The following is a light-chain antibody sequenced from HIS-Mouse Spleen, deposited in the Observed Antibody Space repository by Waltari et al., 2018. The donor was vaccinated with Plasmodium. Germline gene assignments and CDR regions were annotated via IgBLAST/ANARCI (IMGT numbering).Light chain of an antibody. Sequence: QSALTQPASVSGSPGQSITISCTGTSSDVGSYNLVSWYQQHPGKAPKLMIYEGSKRPSGVSKRFSGSKSGNTAPLTISGLQAEDEADYYCCSYAGSSTFVFGGGTKLTVL. V-gene: IGLV2-23*03. CDR3: CSYAGSSTFV. J-gene: IGLJ3*02. CDR1: SSDVGSYNL. CDR2: EGS.